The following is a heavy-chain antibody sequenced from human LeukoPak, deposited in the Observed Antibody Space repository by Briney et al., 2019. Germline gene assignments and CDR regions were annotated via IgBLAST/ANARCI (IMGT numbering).Heavy chain of an antibody. J-gene: IGHJ6*03. CDR1: GYTFTNYW. CDR3: ARHEVGGDSSSGYEYYYYMDV. D-gene: IGHD3-3*01. V-gene: IGHV5-51*01. Sequence: GESLKISCKASGYTFTNYWIGWVRQMPGKRLEWMGIIYPDDSDTKYSPSFQGHVTISVDESISTAYLQWSSLKASDTAIYYCARHEVGGDSSSGYEYYYYMDVWGKGTAVTVFS. CDR2: IYPDDSDT.